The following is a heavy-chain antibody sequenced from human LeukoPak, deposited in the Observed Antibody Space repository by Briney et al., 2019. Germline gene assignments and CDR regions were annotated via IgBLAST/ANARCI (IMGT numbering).Heavy chain of an antibody. CDR1: GGSFSGYY. V-gene: IGHV4-34*01. J-gene: IGHJ4*02. CDR3: AREEAAAGTL. D-gene: IGHD6-13*01. Sequence: PSETLSLTCAVYGGSFSGYYWSWIRQPPGKGLEWIGEINHSGSTNYNPSLKSRVTISVDTSKNQFSLKLSSVTAADTAVYYCAREEAAAGTLWGQGTQVTVSS. CDR2: INHSGST.